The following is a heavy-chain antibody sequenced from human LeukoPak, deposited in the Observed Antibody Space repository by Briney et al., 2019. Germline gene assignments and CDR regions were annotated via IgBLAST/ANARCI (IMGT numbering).Heavy chain of an antibody. D-gene: IGHD3-3*01. CDR1: GFTFSSYW. CDR2: MKQDGSEK. CDR3: ARSVRFLEWLLHDAFDI. V-gene: IGHV3-7*01. J-gene: IGHJ3*02. Sequence: GGSLRLSCVASGFTFSSYWMSWVRQAPGKGLEWVSNMKQDGSEKYYVDSVKGRFTISRDNSKNTLYLQMNSLRAEDTAVYYCARSVRFLEWLLHDAFDIWGQGTMVTVSS.